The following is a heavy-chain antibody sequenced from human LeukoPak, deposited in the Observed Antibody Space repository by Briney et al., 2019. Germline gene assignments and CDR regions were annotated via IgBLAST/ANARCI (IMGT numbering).Heavy chain of an antibody. CDR2: IIPIFGTA. J-gene: IGHJ4*02. CDR1: GGTFSSYA. CDR3: ARAGYSSSLAHFDY. V-gene: IGHV1-69*13. D-gene: IGHD6-6*01. Sequence: EASVKVSCKASGGTFSSYAISWVRQAPGQGLEWMGGIIPIFGTANYAQKFQGRVTITADESTSTAYMELSSLRSEDTAVYYCARAGYSSSLAHFDYWGQGTLVTVSS.